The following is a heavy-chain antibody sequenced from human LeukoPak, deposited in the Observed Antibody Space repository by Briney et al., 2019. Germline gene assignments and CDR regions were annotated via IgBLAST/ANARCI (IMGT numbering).Heavy chain of an antibody. CDR1: GVSISSRSHY. V-gene: IGHV4-39*01. D-gene: IGHD2-2*01. CDR3: VRRSDCSTTSWYFYHGMDV. CDR2: IYGSGGT. J-gene: IGHJ6*02. Sequence: SETLSLTCTVSGVSISSRSHYWVWMRQPPGTGLEWIGSIYGSGGTYYRPSLESRVTVAVDTSKSQFSLTLTSVTAADTAVYYCVRRSDCSTTSWYFYHGMDVWGQGTTVTVSS.